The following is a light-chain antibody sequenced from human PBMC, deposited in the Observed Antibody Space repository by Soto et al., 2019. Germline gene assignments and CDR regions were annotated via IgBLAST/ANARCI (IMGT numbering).Light chain of an antibody. CDR2: EGS. V-gene: IGLV2-23*01. CDR1: SSDVGSYNL. CDR3: CSYAGSSSWV. J-gene: IGLJ3*02. Sequence: HSVLTQTASVSGTPGQSITISCTGTSSDVGSYNLVSWYQQHPGKAPKLMIYEGSKRPSGVSNRFSGSKSGNTASLTISGLQAEDEAEYYCCSYAGSSSWVFGGGTKLTVL.